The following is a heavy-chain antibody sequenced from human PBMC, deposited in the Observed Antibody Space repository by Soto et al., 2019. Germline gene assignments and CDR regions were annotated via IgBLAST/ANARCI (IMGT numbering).Heavy chain of an antibody. Sequence: ASVKVSCKASGYTFTSYGISWVRQAPGQGLEWMGWIGAYNGNTNYAQKLQGRVTMTTGTSTSTAYMELRNLRSDDTAVYYCARWGGSYGRAFDIWGQGTMVTVSS. CDR1: GYTFTSYG. D-gene: IGHD1-26*01. CDR3: ARWGGSYGRAFDI. J-gene: IGHJ3*02. V-gene: IGHV1-18*04. CDR2: IGAYNGNT.